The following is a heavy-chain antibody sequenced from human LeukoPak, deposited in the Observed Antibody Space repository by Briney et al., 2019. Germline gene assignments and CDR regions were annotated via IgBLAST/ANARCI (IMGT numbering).Heavy chain of an antibody. D-gene: IGHD3-22*01. V-gene: IGHV3-48*03. CDR2: ISSSGSTI. CDR1: GFTFSSYE. Sequence: GGSLRLSCAASGFTFSSYEMNWVRQAPGKGLEWISYISSSGSTIYYADFVKGGFTISGDNAMHSLYLQMNSLRAEDTAVYYCAREPKPSPDIYGDYYDTGGSPSWGQGTQVTVSS. J-gene: IGHJ4*02. CDR3: AREPKPSPDIYGDYYDTGGSPS.